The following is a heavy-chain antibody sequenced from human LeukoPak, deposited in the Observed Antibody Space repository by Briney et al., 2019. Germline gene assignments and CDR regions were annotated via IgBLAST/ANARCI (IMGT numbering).Heavy chain of an antibody. D-gene: IGHD6-13*01. CDR1: GYSFTSYW. CDR2: IYPGDSDT. J-gene: IGHJ6*02. Sequence: GESLKISCKGSGYSFTSYWIGWVRQMPGKGLEWTGIIYPGDSDTRYSPSFQGQVTISADKSISTAYLQWSSLKASDTAMYYCARLLPTAAGTYYYYGMDVWGQGTTVTVSS. V-gene: IGHV5-51*01. CDR3: ARLLPTAAGTYYYYGMDV.